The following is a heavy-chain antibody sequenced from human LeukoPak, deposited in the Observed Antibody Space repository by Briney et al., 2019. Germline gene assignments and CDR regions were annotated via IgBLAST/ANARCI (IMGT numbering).Heavy chain of an antibody. D-gene: IGHD3-22*01. J-gene: IGHJ4*02. CDR2: ISGSGGST. Sequence: GGSLRLSCAASGFTFSSYGMSWVRQAPGKGLEWVSAISGSGGSTYYADSVKGRFTISRDNSKNTLYLQMNSLRAEDTAVYYCAKDLGYYDSSGSLFDYWGQGTLVTVSS. CDR1: GFTFSSYG. V-gene: IGHV3-23*01. CDR3: AKDLGYYDSSGSLFDY.